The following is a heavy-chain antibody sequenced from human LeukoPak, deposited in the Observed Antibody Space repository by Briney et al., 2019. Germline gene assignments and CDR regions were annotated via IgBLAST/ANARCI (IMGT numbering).Heavy chain of an antibody. V-gene: IGHV4-31*03. CDR2: IYYSGST. CDR1: GDSITSAGSY. CDR3: ASILGGANWFDP. J-gene: IGHJ5*02. D-gene: IGHD2-15*01. Sequence: PSQTLSLTCSVSGDSITSAGSYWTWIRQHPGKGLELIGFIYYSGSTYYNPSLKSRITISLDTSKNQFSLKMSSVTAADTAIYYCASILGGANWFDPWGQGALVTVSS.